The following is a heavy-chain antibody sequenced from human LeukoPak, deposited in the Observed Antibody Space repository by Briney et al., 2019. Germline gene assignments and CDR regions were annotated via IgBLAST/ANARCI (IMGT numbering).Heavy chain of an antibody. CDR1: GFTFSNYA. CDR2: TSSTASST. CDR3: ARGRKYCGGACCFYYFDY. J-gene: IGHJ4*02. Sequence: PGGSLRLSCAASGFTFSNYAMSWVRQAPGKGLEWLSATSSTASSTYYADSVKGRFTVSRDNFDNTVFLQMESLRAEDTAVYYCARGRKYCGGACCFYYFDYWGQGTLVTVSS. D-gene: IGHD2-21*02. V-gene: IGHV3-23*01.